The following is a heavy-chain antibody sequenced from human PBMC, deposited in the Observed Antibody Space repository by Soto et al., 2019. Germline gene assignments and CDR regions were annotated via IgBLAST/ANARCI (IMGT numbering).Heavy chain of an antibody. CDR3: MLGTGWKDFDY. CDR2: IYHSGTT. V-gene: IGHV4-31*08. J-gene: IGHJ4*02. CDR1: GGSISSGGYY. D-gene: IGHD2-8*02. Sequence: SETLSLTCTVSGGSISSGGYYWSWIRQHPGKGLEWIGYIYHSGTTYYNPSLKSRVTISVDTSKNQFSLKLSSVTAADTAVYYCMLGTGWKDFDYWGQGTLVIVSS.